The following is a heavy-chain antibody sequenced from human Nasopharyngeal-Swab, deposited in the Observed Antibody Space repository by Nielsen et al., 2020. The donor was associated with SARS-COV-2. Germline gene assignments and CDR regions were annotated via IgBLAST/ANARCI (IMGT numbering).Heavy chain of an antibody. D-gene: IGHD2-2*01. CDR2: ISGSGDNT. CDR1: GFTFSSYG. CDR3: ATNSSSRGGFDY. V-gene: IGHV3-23*01. J-gene: IGHJ4*02. Sequence: GESLKISCAASGFTFSSYGMSWVRQAPGKGLEWVSAISGSGDNTYYADSVKGRFTISRDNSKNTLYLQMNGLRVEDTAVYYCATNSSSRGGFDYWGQGTLVTVSS.